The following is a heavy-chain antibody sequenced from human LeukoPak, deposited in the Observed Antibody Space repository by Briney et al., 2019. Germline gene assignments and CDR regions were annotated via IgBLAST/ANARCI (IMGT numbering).Heavy chain of an antibody. V-gene: IGHV4-4*07. J-gene: IGHJ4*02. CDR2: IYSSGST. D-gene: IGHD1-26*01. Sequence: SETLSLTCTVSGGSITSYYWSWVRQPAGKGLEWIGRIYSSGSTNYNPSLKSRVLISVDTSKNQFSLKMSFVTATDTAVYYWARSGGSGTYYDGSFDYWGQGTLVTVSS. CDR1: GGSITSYY. CDR3: ARSGGSGTYYDGSFDY.